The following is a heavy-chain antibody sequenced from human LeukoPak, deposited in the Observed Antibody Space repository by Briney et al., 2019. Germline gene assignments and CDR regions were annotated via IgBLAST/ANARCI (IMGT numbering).Heavy chain of an antibody. CDR1: GGSISSYY. CDR2: IYYSGST. V-gene: IGHV4-59*08. J-gene: IGHJ4*02. D-gene: IGHD3-22*01. CDR3: ARRLGYYDSSGYHDY. Sequence: SETLSLTCTVSGGSISSYYWSWIRQPPGKGLEWIGYIYYSGSTNYNPSLKGRVTISVDTSKNQFSLKLSSVTAADTAVYYCARRLGYYDSSGYHDYWGQGTLVTVSS.